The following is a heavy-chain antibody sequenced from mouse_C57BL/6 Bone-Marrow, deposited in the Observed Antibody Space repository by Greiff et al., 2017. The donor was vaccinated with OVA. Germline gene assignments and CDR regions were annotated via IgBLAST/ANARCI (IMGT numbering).Heavy chain of an antibody. J-gene: IGHJ3*01. V-gene: IGHV2-6*01. D-gene: IGHD1-1*01. CDR3: ASAHYGSSSWFAY. Sequence: VKLMESGPGLVAPSQSLSITCTVSGFSLTSYGVDWVRQSPGKGLEWLGVIWGVGSTNYNSALKSRLSISKDNSKSQVFLKMNSLQTDDTAMYYCASAHYGSSSWFAYWGQGTLVTVSA. CDR1: GFSLTSYG. CDR2: IWGVGST.